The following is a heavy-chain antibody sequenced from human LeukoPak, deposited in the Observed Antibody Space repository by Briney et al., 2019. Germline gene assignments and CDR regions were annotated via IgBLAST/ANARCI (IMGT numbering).Heavy chain of an antibody. CDR1: GGSFSGYY. D-gene: IGHD3-3*01. Sequence: PSETLSLTCAVSGGSFSGYYWSWIRQPPGKGLEWIGEINHSGSTNYNPSLKSRVTISVDTSKNQFSLKLSSVTAADTAVYYCARAAPGKIFGVVIILFDYWGQGTLVTVSS. V-gene: IGHV4-34*01. J-gene: IGHJ4*02. CDR3: ARAAPGKIFGVVIILFDY. CDR2: INHSGST.